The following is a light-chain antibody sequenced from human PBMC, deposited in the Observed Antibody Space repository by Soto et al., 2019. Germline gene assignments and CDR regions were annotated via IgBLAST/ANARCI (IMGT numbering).Light chain of an antibody. CDR3: SSYTSSSTV. CDR2: DNN. J-gene: IGLJ1*01. V-gene: IGLV1-51*01. Sequence: QSVLTQPPSVSAAPGQKVTISCSGSSSNIGNNYVSWYQQLPGTAPKLLIYDNNKRPSGIPDRFSGSKSGTSATLGITGLQAEDEADYYCSSYTSSSTVFGTGTKVTVL. CDR1: SSNIGNNY.